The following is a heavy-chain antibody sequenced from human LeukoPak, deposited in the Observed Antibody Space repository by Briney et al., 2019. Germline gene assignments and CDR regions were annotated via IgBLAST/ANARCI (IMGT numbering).Heavy chain of an antibody. Sequence: SETLSLTCAVYGGSFSGYYWSWIRQPPGKGLEWIGEINHSGSTNYNPSLKSRVTISVDTSKNQFSLKLSSVTAADTAVYYCAKNTEIVVVPAASYYYYGMDVWGQGTTVTVSS. V-gene: IGHV4-34*01. CDR1: GGSFSGYY. CDR2: INHSGST. D-gene: IGHD2-2*01. J-gene: IGHJ6*02. CDR3: AKNTEIVVVPAASYYYYGMDV.